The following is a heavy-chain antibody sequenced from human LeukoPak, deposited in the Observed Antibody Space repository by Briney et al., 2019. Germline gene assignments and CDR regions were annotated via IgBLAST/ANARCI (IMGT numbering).Heavy chain of an antibody. CDR2: INPSGGST. V-gene: IGHV1-46*01. J-gene: IGHJ5*02. CDR1: GYTFTSYY. CDR3: ARGGLHYQRRGVIITSRQDKYNWFDP. D-gene: IGHD3-10*01. Sequence: ASVKVSCKASGYTFTSYYMHWVRQAPGQGLEWMGIINPSGGSTSYAQKFQGRVTMTRDMSTSTVYMELSSLRSEDTAVYYCARGGLHYQRRGVIITSRQDKYNWFDPWGQGTLVTVSS.